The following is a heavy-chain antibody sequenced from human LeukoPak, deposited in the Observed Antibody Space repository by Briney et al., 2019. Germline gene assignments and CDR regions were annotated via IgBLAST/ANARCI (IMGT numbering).Heavy chain of an antibody. CDR1: GYTFTSYG. Sequence: GGSVKVSCKASGYTFTSYGISWVRQAPGQGLEWMGWISAYNGNTNYAQKLQGRVTMTADTSTSTAYMELRSLRSDDTAVYYCASSDYGGGSDAFDIWGQGTMVTVSS. J-gene: IGHJ3*02. CDR2: ISAYNGNT. CDR3: ASSDYGGGSDAFDI. V-gene: IGHV1-18*01. D-gene: IGHD4-23*01.